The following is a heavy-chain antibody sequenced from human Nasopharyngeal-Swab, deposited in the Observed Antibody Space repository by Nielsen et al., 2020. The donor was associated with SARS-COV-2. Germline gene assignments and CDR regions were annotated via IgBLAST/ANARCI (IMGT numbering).Heavy chain of an antibody. V-gene: IGHV3-33*01. CDR1: GFTFSSYG. CDR3: ARDHCSSTSCYLPGHYFDY. J-gene: IGHJ4*02. CDR2: IWYDGSNK. D-gene: IGHD2-2*01. Sequence: GGSLRLSCAASGFTFSSYGMHWVRQAPGKGLEWVAVIWYDGSNKYYADSVKGRFTISRDNSKNTLYLQMNSLRAEDTAVYYCARDHCSSTSCYLPGHYFDYWGQGTLVTVSS.